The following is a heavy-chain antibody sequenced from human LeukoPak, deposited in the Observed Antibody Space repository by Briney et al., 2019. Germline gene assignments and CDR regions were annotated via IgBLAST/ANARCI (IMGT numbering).Heavy chain of an antibody. V-gene: IGHV4-39*01. CDR3: AGHGGTRVTLVEVFYFDF. Sequence: PSETLSLTCSVSGGSVTSSSYYWGWIRQPPGKGLEWIGSVYYTGGTNYSPSLKSRVTISVDTSKNQFSLKLSSVTAADTAVYYCAGHGGTRVTLVEVFYFDFWGQGTLVTVSS. CDR1: GGSVTSSSYY. D-gene: IGHD4-11*01. CDR2: VYYTGGT. J-gene: IGHJ4*02.